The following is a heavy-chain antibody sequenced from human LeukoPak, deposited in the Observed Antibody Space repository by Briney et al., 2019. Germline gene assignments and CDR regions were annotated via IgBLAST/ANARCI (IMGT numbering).Heavy chain of an antibody. J-gene: IGHJ2*01. D-gene: IGHD2-15*01. V-gene: IGHV4-4*07. CDR2: IYTSGST. CDR3: ARSQYCSGGSCYKVIWYFAL. Sequence: SETLSLTCTVSGGSISSYYWSWIRQPAGKGLEWIGRIYTSGSTNYNPSLKSRVTMSVDTFKNQFSLKLSSVTAADTAVYYCARSQYCSGGSCYKVIWYFALWGRGTLVTVSS. CDR1: GGSISSYY.